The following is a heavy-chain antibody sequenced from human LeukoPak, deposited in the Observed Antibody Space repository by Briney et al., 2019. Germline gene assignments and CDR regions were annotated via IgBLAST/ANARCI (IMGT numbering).Heavy chain of an antibody. CDR2: SSYI. Sequence: SSYIYYADSVKGRFTISRDNAKNSLYLQMNSLRAEDTAVYYCAPGASIAAAGTKGHYFDYWGQGTLVTVSS. V-gene: IGHV3-21*01. J-gene: IGHJ4*02. D-gene: IGHD6-13*01. CDR3: APGASIAAAGTKGHYFDY.